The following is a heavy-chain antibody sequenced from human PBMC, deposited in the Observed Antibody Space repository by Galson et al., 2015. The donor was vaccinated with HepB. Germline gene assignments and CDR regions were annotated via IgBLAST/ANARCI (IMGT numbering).Heavy chain of an antibody. CDR3: AHRRTVTVGWYFDL. Sequence: PALVKPTQTLTLTCTFSGFSLSTSGVGVGWIRQPPGKALEWLALIYWDDDKRYSPSLKSRLTITKDTSKNQEVLTMTNMDPVDTATYYCAHRRTVTVGWYFDLWGRGTLVTVSS. CDR2: IYWDDDK. V-gene: IGHV2-5*02. J-gene: IGHJ2*01. CDR1: GFSLSTSGVG. D-gene: IGHD4-17*01.